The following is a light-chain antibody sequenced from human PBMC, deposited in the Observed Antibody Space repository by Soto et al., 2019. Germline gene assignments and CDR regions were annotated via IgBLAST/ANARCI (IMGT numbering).Light chain of an antibody. CDR3: QQYARSGT. J-gene: IGKJ1*01. Sequence: EIVLTLSPGTLSLSPGERATLSCRASQSVSNNYLAWYQHKPGQAPRLLIYGASTRATGIPDRFSGSGSGTDFTLTISRLEPEDFEVYYCQQYARSGTFGQGTKVDIK. CDR2: GAS. CDR1: QSVSNNY. V-gene: IGKV3-20*01.